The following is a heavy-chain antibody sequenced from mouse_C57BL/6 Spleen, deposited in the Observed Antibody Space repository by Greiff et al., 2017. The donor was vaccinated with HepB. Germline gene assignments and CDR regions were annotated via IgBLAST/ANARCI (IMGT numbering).Heavy chain of an antibody. V-gene: IGHV1-26*01. CDR1: GYTFTDYY. CDR2: INPNNGGT. Sequence: EVQLQQSGPELVKPGASVKISCKASGYTFTDYYMNWVKQSHGKSLEWIGDINPNNGGTSYNQKFKGKATLTVDKSSSTAYMELRSLTSEDSAVYYCARIDYYGSSYKAMDYWGQGTSVTVSS. D-gene: IGHD1-1*01. J-gene: IGHJ4*01. CDR3: ARIDYYGSSYKAMDY.